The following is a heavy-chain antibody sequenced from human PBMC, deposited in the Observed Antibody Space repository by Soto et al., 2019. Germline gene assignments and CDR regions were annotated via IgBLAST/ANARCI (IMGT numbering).Heavy chain of an antibody. CDR2: IYYSGST. CDR3: ARGVSAIQRWLPNYFDY. V-gene: IGHV4-59*01. CDR1: GGSISSYY. D-gene: IGHD5-18*01. J-gene: IGHJ4*02. Sequence: SETLPLTCTVSGGSISSYYWSWIRQPPGKGLEWIGYIYYSGSTNYNPSLKSRVTISVDTSKNQFSLKLSSVTAADTAVYYCARGVSAIQRWLPNYFDYWGQGTLVTVSS.